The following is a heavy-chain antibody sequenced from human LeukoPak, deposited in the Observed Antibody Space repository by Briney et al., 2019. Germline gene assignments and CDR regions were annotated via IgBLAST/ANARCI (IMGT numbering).Heavy chain of an antibody. CDR1: GGAPTVYS. Sequence: PPGTPSLTCTVSGGAPTVYSRSWVRHPPGKGLGWSGYIYYSGSTNYSPSLKSRVTMSVDTSKKQFSLKLSSVTAADTAVYYCARGRPPHDYGTLFDYWGQGTLVTVSS. V-gene: IGHV4-59*01. CDR2: IYYSGST. J-gene: IGHJ4*02. CDR3: ARGRPPHDYGTLFDY. D-gene: IGHD4-17*01.